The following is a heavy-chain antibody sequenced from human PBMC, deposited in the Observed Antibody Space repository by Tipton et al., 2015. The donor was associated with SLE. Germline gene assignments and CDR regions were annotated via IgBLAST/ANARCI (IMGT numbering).Heavy chain of an antibody. CDR2: MSPDENEK. Sequence: SLRLSCAASGFSFRNSWINWVRQAPGKGLEWVANMSPDENEKYYVDSVKGRFTISRDNARNSLYLQMNNLRPEDTAVYYCARDPRWLDYWGQGTLVTVSS. V-gene: IGHV3-7*01. J-gene: IGHJ4*02. CDR3: ARDPRWLDY. D-gene: IGHD4-23*01. CDR1: GFSFRNSW.